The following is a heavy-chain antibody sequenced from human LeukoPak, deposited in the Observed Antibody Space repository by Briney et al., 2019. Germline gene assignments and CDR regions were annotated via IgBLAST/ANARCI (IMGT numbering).Heavy chain of an antibody. Sequence: PSETLSLTCTVSGGSISSYYWSWIRQPPGKGLEWIGYIYYSGSTNYNPSLKSRVTISVKTSTNQFSLKLSSVAAADTAVYYCARRTQLNGPLYDILTGYHDAFDIWGQGTMVTVSS. CDR2: IYYSGST. CDR1: GGSISSYY. V-gene: IGHV4-59*08. J-gene: IGHJ3*02. CDR3: ARRTQLNGPLYDILTGYHDAFDI. D-gene: IGHD3-9*01.